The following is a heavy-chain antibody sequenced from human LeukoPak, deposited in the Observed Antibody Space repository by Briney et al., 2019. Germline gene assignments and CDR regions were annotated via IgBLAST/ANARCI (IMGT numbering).Heavy chain of an antibody. J-gene: IGHJ5*02. CDR3: ARHEDSYDSSGYYP. CDR1: GGSSSSYY. D-gene: IGHD3-22*01. CDR2: IYTSGST. Sequence: SETLSLTCTVSGGSSSSYYWSWIRQPPGKGLEWIGYIYTSGSTNYNPSLKSRVTISVDTSKNQFSLKLSSVTAADTAVYYCARHEDSYDSSGYYPWGQGTLVTVSS. V-gene: IGHV4-4*09.